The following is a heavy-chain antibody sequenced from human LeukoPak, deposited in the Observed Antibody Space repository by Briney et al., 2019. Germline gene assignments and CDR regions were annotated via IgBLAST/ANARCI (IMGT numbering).Heavy chain of an antibody. Sequence: SETLSLTCTVSGGAISSYYWSWIRQPPGKGLEWIGYIYYSGSANYYPSRKSRVTISVATSKNQFSLKLSSVTAPDTAVYYGARHAGYYYDSYHWFDPWGQGTLVNVSS. CDR3: ARHAGYYYDSYHWFDP. V-gene: IGHV4-59*08. D-gene: IGHD3-22*01. CDR2: IYYSGSA. CDR1: GGAISSYY. J-gene: IGHJ5*02.